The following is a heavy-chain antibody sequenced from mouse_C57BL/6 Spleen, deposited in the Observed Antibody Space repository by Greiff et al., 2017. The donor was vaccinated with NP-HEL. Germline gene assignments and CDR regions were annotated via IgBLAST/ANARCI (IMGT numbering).Heavy chain of an antibody. Sequence: QVQLQESVAELVKPGASVKISCKASGYAFSSYWMNWVKQRPGKGLEWIGQIYPGDGDTNYNGKFKGKATLTADKSSSTAYLQLSSLTSEDAAVYFGAREVLGYDGLADWGQGTLVTVSA. J-gene: IGHJ3*01. CDR1: GYAFSSYW. D-gene: IGHD2-2*01. CDR2: IYPGDGDT. V-gene: IGHV1-80*01. CDR3: AREVLGYDGLAD.